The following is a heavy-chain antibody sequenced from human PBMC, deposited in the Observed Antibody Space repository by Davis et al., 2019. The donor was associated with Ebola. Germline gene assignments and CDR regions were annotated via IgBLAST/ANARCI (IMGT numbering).Heavy chain of an antibody. CDR1: GGSISSYY. V-gene: IGHV4-59*01. D-gene: IGHD5-18*01. Sequence: MPSETLSLTCTVSGGSISSYYWSWIRQPPGKGLEWIGYIYYSGSTNYNPSLKSRVTISVDTSENQFSLKLSSVTAADTAVYYCARANTGMVPPEIDSWGQGTKVTVSS. CDR2: IYYSGST. J-gene: IGHJ4*02. CDR3: ARANTGMVPPEIDS.